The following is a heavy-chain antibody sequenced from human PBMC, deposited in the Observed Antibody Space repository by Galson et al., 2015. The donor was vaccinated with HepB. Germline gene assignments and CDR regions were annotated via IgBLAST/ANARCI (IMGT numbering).Heavy chain of an antibody. CDR1: GFTFGDYA. V-gene: IGHV3-49*03. Sequence: SLRLSCAASGFTFGDYAMSWFRQAPGKGLEWVGFIRSKAYGGTTEYAASVKGRFTISRDDSKSITYLQMNSLKTEDTAVYYCTRDRYCSGGSCYFGDDAFDIWGQGTMVTVSS. D-gene: IGHD2-15*01. J-gene: IGHJ3*02. CDR3: TRDRYCSGGSCYFGDDAFDI. CDR2: IRSKAYGGTT.